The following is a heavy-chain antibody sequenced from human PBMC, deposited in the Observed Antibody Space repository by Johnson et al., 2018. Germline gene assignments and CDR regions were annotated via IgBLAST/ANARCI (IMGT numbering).Heavy chain of an antibody. Sequence: VQLVQSGGGLVKPGGSLRLSCAASGFTFSDARMSWVRQAPGQGLEWVGRIKSKTDGGTTDYAAPVKGRFTISRDDSKNTLYLQMNSLTTEDTAIYYCTKGVRRGITAADYWGQGSLVTVSS. CDR3: TKGVRRGITAADY. D-gene: IGHD3-10*01. V-gene: IGHV3-15*01. CDR2: IKSKTDGGTT. CDR1: GFTFSDAR. J-gene: IGHJ4*02.